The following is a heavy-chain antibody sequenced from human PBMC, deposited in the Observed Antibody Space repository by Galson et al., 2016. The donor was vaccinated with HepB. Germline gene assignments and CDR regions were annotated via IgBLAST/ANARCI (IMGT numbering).Heavy chain of an antibody. Sequence: PALVKPTQTLTLTCTFSGFSLTNGGVGVGWIRQPPGKALEWLALIYWDDDKRYSPSLKNRLTITKDTSKNQVVLVMANMDPVYTGTYYCARSLGTAIFDYWGQGSLVLVSS. D-gene: IGHD1-7*01. V-gene: IGHV2-5*02. J-gene: IGHJ4*02. CDR2: IYWDDDK. CDR1: GFSLTNGGVG. CDR3: ARSLGTAIFDY.